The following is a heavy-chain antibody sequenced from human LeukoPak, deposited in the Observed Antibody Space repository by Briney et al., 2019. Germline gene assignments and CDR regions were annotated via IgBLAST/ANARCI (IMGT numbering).Heavy chain of an antibody. J-gene: IGHJ4*02. D-gene: IGHD2-2*01. CDR1: GFSLSTSGVG. CDR2: IYWNDDK. CDR3: AHSRSIVVVPAAMTCPFDY. V-gene: IGHV2-5*01. Sequence: ESGPTLVKPTQTLTLTCTFSGFSLSTSGVGVGWIRQPPGKALEWLALIYWNDDKRYSPSLKSRLTITKDTSKSQVVLTMTNMDPVDTATYYCAHSRSIVVVPAAMTCPFDYWGQGTLVTVSS.